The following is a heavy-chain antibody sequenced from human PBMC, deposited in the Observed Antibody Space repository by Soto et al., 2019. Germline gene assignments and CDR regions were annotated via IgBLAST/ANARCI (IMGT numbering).Heavy chain of an antibody. CDR1: GFTFSSYS. Sequence: EVQLVESGGGLVQPGGSLRLSCAASGFTFSSYSMNWVRQAPGKGLEWVSYISSSSSTIYYADSVKGRFTISRDNAKKSLYLQINSLEDEETGVYYCARTQYNWNYAQAFDYLGQGTLVTVSS. D-gene: IGHD1-7*01. J-gene: IGHJ4*02. CDR3: ARTQYNWNYAQAFDY. V-gene: IGHV3-48*02. CDR2: ISSSSSTI.